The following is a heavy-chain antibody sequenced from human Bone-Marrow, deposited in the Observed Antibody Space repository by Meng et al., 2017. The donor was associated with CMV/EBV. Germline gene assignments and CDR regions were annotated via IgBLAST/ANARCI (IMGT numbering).Heavy chain of an antibody. CDR2: IIPILRIP. CDR1: GDTFSNFG. D-gene: IGHD2-15*01. CDR3: ARKEYCSGGSCYSGIDY. Sequence: SVKVSCKASGDTFSNFGISWVRQAPGQGLEWMGGIIPILRIPNYAQKFQGRITITADQSTNTTYMEVSSLRSEDTAVYYCARKEYCSGGSCYSGIDYWGQGTLVTVSS. J-gene: IGHJ4*02. V-gene: IGHV1-69*10.